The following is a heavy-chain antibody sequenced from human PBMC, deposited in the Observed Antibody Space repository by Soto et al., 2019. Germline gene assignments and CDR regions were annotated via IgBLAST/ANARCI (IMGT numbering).Heavy chain of an antibody. CDR3: AKGVSVGLSGYYGMDV. V-gene: IGHV3-23*01. CDR1: AFTFSGHV. J-gene: IGHJ6*02. D-gene: IGHD3-16*02. Sequence: EVQLLESGGGLVQPGGSLRLSCAASAFTFSGHVMSWVRQAPGKGLEWVSGISSNGGSKYYADSVEGRFTISRDNSKNTRYLQMNSLRAEDTAVYYCAKGVSVGLSGYYGMDVWGQGTTVTVSS. CDR2: ISSNGGSK.